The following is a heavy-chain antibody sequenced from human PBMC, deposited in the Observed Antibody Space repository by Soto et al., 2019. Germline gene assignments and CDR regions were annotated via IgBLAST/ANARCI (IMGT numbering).Heavy chain of an antibody. CDR3: ARDRSRAYTYGYDC. D-gene: IGHD5-18*01. Sequence: GGSLRLSCAASGFTFSTYWMSWVRQAPGKGLEWVANIRQDGSEKYYVDSVKGRFTISRDNAKNSLYLQMNSLRAEDTAMYYCARDRSRAYTYGYDCWGQGTLVTVSS. CDR1: GFTFSTYW. CDR2: IRQDGSEK. J-gene: IGHJ4*02. V-gene: IGHV3-7*04.